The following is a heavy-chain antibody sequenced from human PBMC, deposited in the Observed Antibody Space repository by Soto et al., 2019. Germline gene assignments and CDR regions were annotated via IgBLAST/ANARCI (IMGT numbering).Heavy chain of an antibody. D-gene: IGHD3-3*01. V-gene: IGHV4-30-4*01. CDR2: IYYSGST. CDR1: GGSISSGDYY. CDR3: ARDYDFWSGYYRGVHYGMDV. Sequence: SETLSLTCTVSGGSISSGDYYWSWIRQPPGKGLEWIGYIYYSGSTYYNPSLKSRVTISVDTSKNQFSLKLSSVTVADTAVYYCARDYDFWSGYYRGVHYGMDVWGQGTTVTVSS. J-gene: IGHJ6*02.